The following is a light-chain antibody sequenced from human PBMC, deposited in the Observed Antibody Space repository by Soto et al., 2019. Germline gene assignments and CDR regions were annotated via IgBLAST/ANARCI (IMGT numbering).Light chain of an antibody. J-gene: IGLJ7*01. Sequence: QAVVTQEPSLTVSPGGTVTLTCASSTGAVTSGYYPNWFQQKPGQAPRALIYSISNKHSWTPARFSGSLLGGKAALTLSGVQPEDESEYYCLLYYGGAHVFGTGTQLTVL. V-gene: IGLV7-43*01. CDR3: LLYYGGAHV. CDR1: TGAVTSGYY. CDR2: SIS.